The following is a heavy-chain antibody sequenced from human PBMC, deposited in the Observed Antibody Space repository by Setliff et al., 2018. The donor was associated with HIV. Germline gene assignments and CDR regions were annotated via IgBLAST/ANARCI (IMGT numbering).Heavy chain of an antibody. CDR3: AIDPAPSSSAYYFHH. CDR1: GYTFTSYY. D-gene: IGHD6-6*01. V-gene: IGHV1-46*01. Sequence: ASVKVSCKTSGYTFTSYYMHWVRQAPGQGLEWMGMSNPSRGSTTYAQEFQGRVTMTRDTYTRTVYMELSRLKSEDTSVYYWAIDPAPSSSAYYFHHWGQGTPVTVSS. J-gene: IGHJ1*01. CDR2: SNPSRGST.